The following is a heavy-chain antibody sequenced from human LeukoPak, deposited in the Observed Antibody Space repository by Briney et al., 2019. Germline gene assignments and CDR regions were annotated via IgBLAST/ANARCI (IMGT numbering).Heavy chain of an antibody. Sequence: SETLSLTCTVYGGSFTDYFWTWIRQSPGKGLEWIGSIYYSGSTYYNPSLKSRVTISVDTSKNQFSLKLSSVTAADTAVYYCARDQLDIVATISPFDYWGQGTLVTVSS. V-gene: IGHV4-34*01. CDR2: IYYSGST. CDR3: ARDQLDIVATISPFDY. CDR1: GGSFTDYF. D-gene: IGHD5-12*01. J-gene: IGHJ4*02.